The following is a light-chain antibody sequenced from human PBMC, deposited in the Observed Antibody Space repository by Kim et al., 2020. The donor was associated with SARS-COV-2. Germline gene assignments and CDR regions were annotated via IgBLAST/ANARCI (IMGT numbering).Light chain of an antibody. CDR1: TGAVNCGQN. J-gene: IGLJ2*01. CDR2: DTS. V-gene: IGLV7-46*01. CDR3: LLYCRGHRV. Sequence: PVGTVANTWGPSTGAVNCGQNPYWLQEKPGQAPRRLIYDTSNKQAWTTAQVSGCILGGKAALTLSGAQPEDEADYYCLLYCRGHRVFGGGTKLTVL.